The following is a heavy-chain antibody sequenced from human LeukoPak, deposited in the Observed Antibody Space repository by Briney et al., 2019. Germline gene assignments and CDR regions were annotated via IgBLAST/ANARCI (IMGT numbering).Heavy chain of an antibody. CDR1: GGSISNYY. CDR2: IFDSGDT. CDR3: ARHPLRGGFDY. Sequence: SETLSLTCTVSGGSISNYYWSWIRQPPGKGLEWIAYIFDSGDTRYNPSLKSRVTISVDTSKNQFSLKLNSVTAADTAVCYCARHPLRGGFDYWGQGTLVTVSS. V-gene: IGHV4-59*08. J-gene: IGHJ4*02.